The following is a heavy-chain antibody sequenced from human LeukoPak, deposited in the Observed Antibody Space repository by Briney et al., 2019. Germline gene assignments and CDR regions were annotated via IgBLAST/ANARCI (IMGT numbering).Heavy chain of an antibody. CDR1: GYTFTRYD. CDR3: ARGITMVRGVSIYNWFDP. V-gene: IGHV1-8*01. CDR2: MNPNTGNT. J-gene: IGHJ5*02. D-gene: IGHD3-10*01. Sequence: ASVKVSCKASGYTFTRYDINWVPQAPGQGPEWMGCMNPNTGNTGYAQKFQARFTMTRNTSISTAYMELSSLRSEDTAVYYCARGITMVRGVSIYNWFDPWGQGTLVTVSS.